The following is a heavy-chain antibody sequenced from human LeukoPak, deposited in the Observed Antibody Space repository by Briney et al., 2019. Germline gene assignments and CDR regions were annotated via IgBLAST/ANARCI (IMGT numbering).Heavy chain of an antibody. CDR2: VYHTGII. Sequence: SETLSLTCTVSGGSIRTYYWGWIRQPPGEGLEWIGYVYHTGIINYNPSLKSRVTILPDTSKNQFSPKLSSVTAADTAVYYCARVNYYGSSLYFDYWGQGTLVTVSS. CDR1: GGSIRTYY. CDR3: ARVNYYGSSLYFDY. V-gene: IGHV4-4*09. D-gene: IGHD3-10*01. J-gene: IGHJ4*02.